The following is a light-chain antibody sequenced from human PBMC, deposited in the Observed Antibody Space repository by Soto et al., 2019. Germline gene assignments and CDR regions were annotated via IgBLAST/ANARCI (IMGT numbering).Light chain of an antibody. CDR3: QQYNSYVT. CDR2: KAS. V-gene: IGKV1-5*03. J-gene: IGKJ3*01. CDR1: QSISSW. Sequence: DIQMTQSPSTQSASVGDRVTITCRASQSISSWLAWYQQKPGKAPKLLIYKASSLESGVPSRFSGSGSGTAFTLNISSLHLADFETYYCQQYNSYVTFGPGTKVDIK.